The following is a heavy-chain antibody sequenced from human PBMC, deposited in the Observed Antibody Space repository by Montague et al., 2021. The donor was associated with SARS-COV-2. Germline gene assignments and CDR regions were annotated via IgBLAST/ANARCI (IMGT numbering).Heavy chain of an antibody. CDR2: VNQSGRT. CDR3: ARVLLHVDGFDY. V-gene: IGHV4-34*01. CDR1: GGSLTNHY. J-gene: IGHJ4*02. Sequence: SETLSLTCAVYGGSLTNHYWTWVRQPAGNGLEWVGEVNQSGRTTHYNPSLRSRVTISVDRSNNQVSLTAESVTAADTAVYYCARVLLHVDGFDYWGQGSLVTVSS. D-gene: IGHD3-16*01.